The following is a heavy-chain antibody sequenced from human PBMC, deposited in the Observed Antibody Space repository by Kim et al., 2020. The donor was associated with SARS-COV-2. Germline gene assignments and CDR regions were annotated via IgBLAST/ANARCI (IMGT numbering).Heavy chain of an antibody. CDR2: MNPNSGNT. CDR3: ARARGDFDF. D-gene: IGHD3-10*01. V-gene: IGHV1-8*01. J-gene: IGHJ4*02. CDR1: GYTFTSYD. Sequence: ASVKVSCKAFGYTFTSYDINWVRQVTGQGLEWMGWMNPNSGNTGYAQKFQGRVTMTRSTSISTAYMELSSLRSDDTAVYYCARARGDFDFWGQGTLVTVSS.